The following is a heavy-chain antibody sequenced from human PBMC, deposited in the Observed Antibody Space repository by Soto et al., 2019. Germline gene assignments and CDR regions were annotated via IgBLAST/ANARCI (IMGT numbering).Heavy chain of an antibody. D-gene: IGHD2-15*01. V-gene: IGHV4-61*01. CDR2: IYYSGST. J-gene: IGHJ5*02. Sequence: SATLSLTCTVSGGSVSSGSYYWSWIRQPPGKGLEWIGYIYYSGSTNYNPSLKSRVTISVDTSKNQFSLKLSSATAADTAVYYCARAPPGYCSGGSCYVPLNWFDPWGQGTLVTVSS. CDR3: ARAPPGYCSGGSCYVPLNWFDP. CDR1: GGSVSSGSYY.